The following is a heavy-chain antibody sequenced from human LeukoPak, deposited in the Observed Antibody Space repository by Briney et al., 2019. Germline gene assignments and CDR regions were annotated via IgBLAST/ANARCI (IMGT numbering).Heavy chain of an antibody. Sequence: GGSLRLSCVASGFTFGTFWMHWVRQAAGKGLEWVAAINQDGSEKQYVDSVKGRFTISRDSAKNSLYLQMNSLRAEDTAVYYCAQGGPMGSSWGQGTLVTVSS. CDR1: GFTFGTFW. V-gene: IGHV3-7*01. CDR3: AQGGPMGSS. D-gene: IGHD1-26*01. J-gene: IGHJ4*02. CDR2: INQDGSEK.